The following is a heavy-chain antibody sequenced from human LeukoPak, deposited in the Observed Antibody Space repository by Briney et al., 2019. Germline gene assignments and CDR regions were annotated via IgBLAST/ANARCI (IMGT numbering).Heavy chain of an antibody. CDR3: TRGALL. V-gene: IGHV4-38-2*02. D-gene: IGHD2-15*01. CDR1: GYSMSNSYY. CDR2: INHSGST. Sequence: SETLSLTCTVSGYSMSNSYYWGWIRQPPGKGLEWIGSINHSGSTYYNPSLKSRVTMSVATSKNQFSLSLSSVTAADTAVYCCTRGALLWGQGTLVTVSS. J-gene: IGHJ4*02.